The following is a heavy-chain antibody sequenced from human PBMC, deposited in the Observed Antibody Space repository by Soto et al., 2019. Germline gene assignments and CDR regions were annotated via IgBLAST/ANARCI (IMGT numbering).Heavy chain of an antibody. CDR2: ISYDGSNK. D-gene: IGHD1-26*01. CDR3: AREELHKTKYYYYGMDV. CDR1: GFTFSSYA. J-gene: IGHJ6*02. V-gene: IGHV3-30-3*01. Sequence: GGSVRLSCAASGFTFSSYAMHWVRQAPGKGLEWVAVISYDGSNKYYADSVKGRFTISRDNSKNTLYLQMNSLRAEDTAVYYCAREELHKTKYYYYGMDVWGQGTTVTVSS.